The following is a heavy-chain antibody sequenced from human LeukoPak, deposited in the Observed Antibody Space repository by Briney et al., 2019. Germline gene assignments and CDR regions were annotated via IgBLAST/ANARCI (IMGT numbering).Heavy chain of an antibody. CDR2: ISYDGSNK. D-gene: IGHD4-17*01. CDR1: GFTFSSYS. CDR3: AIDLKGYGDYGVLDY. V-gene: IGHV3-30*04. Sequence: GGSLSLSWAASGFTFSSYSMHWVRQAPGKGLEWVAVISYDGSNKYYADSVKGRFTISRDNSKNTLYLQMNSLRAEDTAVYYCAIDLKGYGDYGVLDYWGQGTLVTVSS. J-gene: IGHJ4*02.